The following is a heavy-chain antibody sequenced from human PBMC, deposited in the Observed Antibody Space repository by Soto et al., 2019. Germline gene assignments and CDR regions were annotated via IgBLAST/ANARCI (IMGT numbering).Heavy chain of an antibody. V-gene: IGHV3-33*01. CDR2: IVCGGSNK. D-gene: IGHD3-3*01. Sequence: KGLEWVAVIVCGGSNKYYADSVQGRFTISRGNSKNARYLQMNSLRAEDTAVYYCVFFFSTRRGIRCFGTGLGFLLNRSSDL. CDR3: VFFFSTRRGIRCFGTGLGFLLNRSSDL. J-gene: IGHJ2*01.